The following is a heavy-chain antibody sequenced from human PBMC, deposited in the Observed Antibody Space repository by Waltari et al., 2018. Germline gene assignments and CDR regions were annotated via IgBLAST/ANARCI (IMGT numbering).Heavy chain of an antibody. D-gene: IGHD2-2*01. CDR3: ARDRRTSWPPYFDY. V-gene: IGHV6-1*01. CDR2: TYYRSKYFY. Sequence: QVRLQQSGPGLVKPSQTLSLTCALSGASVSSNSAAWNWIRQSPSRGLEWLGRTYYRSKYFYDYAVSVKSRISINPDTSKNQLSLQLNSVTPEDTAVYYCARDRRTSWPPYFDYWGQGTLVTVSS. CDR1: GASVSSNSAA. J-gene: IGHJ4*02.